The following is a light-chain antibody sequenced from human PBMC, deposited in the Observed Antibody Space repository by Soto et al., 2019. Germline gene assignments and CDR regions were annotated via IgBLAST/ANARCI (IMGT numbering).Light chain of an antibody. CDR3: MQSTQLPPT. Sequence: VMTQTPLSLSVAPGQPASISCKSSQSLLHITGETFLFWYLQKPGQSPQLLIYEVSTRVSGVPDRFSGSGSGTDVTLDISRVETDDVGSYYCMQSTQLPPTFGQGTRLVIE. J-gene: IGKJ5*01. CDR1: QSLLHITGETF. V-gene: IGKV2D-29*02. CDR2: EVS.